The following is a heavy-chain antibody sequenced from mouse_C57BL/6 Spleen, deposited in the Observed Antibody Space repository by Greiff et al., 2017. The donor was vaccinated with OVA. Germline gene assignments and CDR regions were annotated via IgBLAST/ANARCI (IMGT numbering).Heavy chain of an antibody. CDR3: AIQTVVAGGYFDV. D-gene: IGHD1-1*01. CDR1: GFTFSSYG. J-gene: IGHJ1*03. V-gene: IGHV5-6*01. Sequence: EVQLVESGADLVKPGASLKLSCAASGFTFSSYGMSWVRQTPDQRLEWVGTISSGGSYTYYPDSVKGRFTITRDTATNTLYLQLSRLKSEDRAMYYCAIQTVVAGGYFDVWGTGTTVTVSS. CDR2: ISSGGSYT.